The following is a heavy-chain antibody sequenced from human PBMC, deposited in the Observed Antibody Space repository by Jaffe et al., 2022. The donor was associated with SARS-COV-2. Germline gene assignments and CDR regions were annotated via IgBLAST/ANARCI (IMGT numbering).Heavy chain of an antibody. CDR2: AYHSGRA. J-gene: IGHJ4*02. CDR3: VRAKERSGSNLDPFDC. D-gene: IGHD1-26*01. CDR1: GGSTSSPNW. V-gene: IGHV4-4*02. Sequence: QVHLQESGPGLVKPSGTLSLTCAVSGGSTSSPNWWSWVRRTPGKGLEWIGEAYHSGRANYNPSLKSRITISVDKSKNQISLTLNSVTAADTAVYYCVRAKERSGSNLDPFDCWGQGTLVTVSS.